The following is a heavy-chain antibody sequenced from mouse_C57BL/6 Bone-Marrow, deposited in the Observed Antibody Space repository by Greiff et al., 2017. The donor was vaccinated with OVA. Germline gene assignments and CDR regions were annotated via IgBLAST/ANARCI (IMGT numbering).Heavy chain of an antibody. CDR2: ISDGGSYT. CDR1: GFTFSSYA. Sequence: EVQLVESGGGLVKPGGSLKLSCAASGFTFSSYAMSWVRQTPEKRLEWVATISDGGSYTYYPDNVKGRFTISRDNAKNNLYLQMSHLKSEDTAMYDCARDSPGSWFAYWGQGTLVTVSA. J-gene: IGHJ3*01. V-gene: IGHV5-4*01. CDR3: ARDSPGSWFAY.